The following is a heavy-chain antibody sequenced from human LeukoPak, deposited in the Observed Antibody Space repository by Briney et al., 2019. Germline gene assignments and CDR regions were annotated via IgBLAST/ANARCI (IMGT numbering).Heavy chain of an antibody. V-gene: IGHV1-3*04. CDR2: INSGNGNT. D-gene: IGHD1-26*01. Sequence: ASVKVSCKASGYTFTRYAIHWVRQAPGQRLEWMGWINSGNGNTKYSQNFQGRVTITRDASATTAYMELSSLRSEDTAVFYCARAEDDYSGFDYWGQGTLVTVSS. J-gene: IGHJ4*02. CDR1: GYTFTRYA. CDR3: ARAEDDYSGFDY.